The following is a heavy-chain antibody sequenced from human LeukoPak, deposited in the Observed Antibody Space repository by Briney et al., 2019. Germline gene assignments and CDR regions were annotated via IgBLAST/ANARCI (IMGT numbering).Heavy chain of an antibody. V-gene: IGHV3-11*06. CDR1: GYTFSDYY. CDR2: ISSSSYT. CDR3: ARSMATGSSWYVAWFDP. Sequence: PGGSLRLSRAASGYTFSDYYMSWIRQAPGKGLEWVSYISSSSYTNYADSVKGRFTISRDNAKNSLYLQMNSLRAEDTAVYYCARSMATGSSWYVAWFDPWGQGTLVTVSS. D-gene: IGHD6-13*01. J-gene: IGHJ5*02.